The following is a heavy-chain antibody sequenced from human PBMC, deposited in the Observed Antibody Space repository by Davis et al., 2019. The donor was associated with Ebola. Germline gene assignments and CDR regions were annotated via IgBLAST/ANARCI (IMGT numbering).Heavy chain of an antibody. CDR2: ISGSGGST. Sequence: GESLKISCAASGFTFSSYAMSWVRQAPGKGLEWVSAISGSGGSTCYADSVKGRFTISRDDAKNSLYLQMNSLGDEDTAVYYCARDGDIAVAGQFDYWGRGTLVTVSS. D-gene: IGHD6-19*01. CDR1: GFTFSSYA. V-gene: IGHV3-23*01. J-gene: IGHJ4*02. CDR3: ARDGDIAVAGQFDY.